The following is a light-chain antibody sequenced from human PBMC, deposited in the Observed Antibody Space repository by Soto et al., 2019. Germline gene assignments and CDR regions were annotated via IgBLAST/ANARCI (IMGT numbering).Light chain of an antibody. CDR1: SSDVGGHNY. J-gene: IGLJ3*02. CDR2: DVS. Sequence: QSALTQPRSVSGSPGQSVTISCTGTSSDVGGHNYVSWYQQDPGKAPKLMIYDVSERPSGVPDRFSASKSGNTASLSISGLQAEDEADYFCCSYAGSYTWVFGGGTKLTVL. CDR3: CSYAGSYTWV. V-gene: IGLV2-11*01.